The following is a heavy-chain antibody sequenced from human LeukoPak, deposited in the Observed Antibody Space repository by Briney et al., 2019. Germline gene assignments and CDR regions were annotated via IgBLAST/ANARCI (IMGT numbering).Heavy chain of an antibody. D-gene: IGHD3-22*01. CDR2: ISSSSSYI. J-gene: IGHJ4*02. CDR3: ARDGRYYDSSGYYPG. CDR1: GFTFSSYS. Sequence: GGSLRLSCAASGFTFSSYSMNWVRQAPGKVLEWVSSISSSSSYIYYADSVKGRFTISRDNAKNSLYLQMNSLRAEDTAVYYCARDGRYYDSSGYYPGWGQGTLVTVSS. V-gene: IGHV3-21*01.